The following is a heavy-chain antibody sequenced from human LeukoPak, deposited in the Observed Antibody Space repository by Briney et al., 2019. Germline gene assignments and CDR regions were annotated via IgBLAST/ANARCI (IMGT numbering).Heavy chain of an antibody. CDR2: IRSKTDGGTA. J-gene: IGHJ4*02. V-gene: IGHV3-15*01. CDR1: GFTFSNAW. D-gene: IGHD3-10*01. CDR3: TTYYGSGRRDH. Sequence: GGSLRLSCAASGFTFSNAWMSWVRQAPGMGREWVGRIRSKTDGGTADYPAPVKGRFTISRDDSKTTLNLQMNSLKTEDTAVYYCTTYYGSGRRDHWGQGTLVTVSS.